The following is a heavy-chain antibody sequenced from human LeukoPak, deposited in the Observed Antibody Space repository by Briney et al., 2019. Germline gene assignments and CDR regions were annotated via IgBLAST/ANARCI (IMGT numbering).Heavy chain of an antibody. D-gene: IGHD6-19*01. Sequence: GASVKVSCKASGYTFTSYSKYTIHWVRQAPGQRLEWMGRINAGIGETRYSQKFQGRVTFTGDTSANTVYMELNSLISEDTAVYYCARDSDTSDWAWVYWGQGTLVTVSS. CDR1: GYTFTSYS. CDR2: INAGIGET. V-gene: IGHV1-3*01. CDR3: ARDSDTSDWAWVY. J-gene: IGHJ4*02.